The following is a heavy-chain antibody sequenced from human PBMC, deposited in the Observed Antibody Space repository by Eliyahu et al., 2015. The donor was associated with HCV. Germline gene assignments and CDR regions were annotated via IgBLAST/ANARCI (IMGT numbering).Heavy chain of an antibody. J-gene: IGHJ3*02. V-gene: IGHV1-2*06. CDR3: ARDSRGFMRGDVFDI. Sequence: QVQLVQSGAEVAKAGASVKVXCRAXGYTFSDYYVHWVRQAPGQGLEWMGRIHPNTGNAIFTQKFQGRVTLTRDTSIRTAYLELSGLRSDDTAFYYCARDSRGFMRGDVFDIWGHGTMVTISS. CDR1: GYTFSDYY. CDR2: IHPNTGNA. D-gene: IGHD3-10*01.